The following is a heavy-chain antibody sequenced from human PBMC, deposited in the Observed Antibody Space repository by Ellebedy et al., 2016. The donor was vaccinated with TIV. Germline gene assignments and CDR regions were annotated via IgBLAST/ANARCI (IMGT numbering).Heavy chain of an antibody. CDR1: GFSFRSYA. J-gene: IGHJ6*02. CDR2: IVGSGA. V-gene: IGHV3-23*01. D-gene: IGHD2-15*01. CDR3: ARDGGVAGETDV. Sequence: GESLKISCAASGFSFRSYAMSWVRQAPGKGLEWVSGIVGSGAQNYADSVKGRFTISRDNAKNSLYLQMNSLRDEDTAIYYCARDGGVAGETDVWGQGTTVTVSS.